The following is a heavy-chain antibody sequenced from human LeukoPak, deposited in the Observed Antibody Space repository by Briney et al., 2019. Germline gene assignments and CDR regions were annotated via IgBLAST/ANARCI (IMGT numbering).Heavy chain of an antibody. J-gene: IGHJ4*02. CDR3: AKGLVGATSMVEY. CDR1: GFTFSSYG. D-gene: IGHD1-26*01. V-gene: IGHV3-30*02. Sequence: GGSLKLSCAASGFTFSSYGMHWVRQAPGKGLEWVAVIWYDGSNKYYADSVKGRFTISRDNSKNTLYLQMNSLRAEDTAVYYCAKGLVGATSMVEYWGQGTLVTVSS. CDR2: IWYDGSNK.